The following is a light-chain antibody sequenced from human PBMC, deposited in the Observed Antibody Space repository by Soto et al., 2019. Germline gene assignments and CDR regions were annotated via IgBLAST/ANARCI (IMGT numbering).Light chain of an antibody. V-gene: IGKV2-28*01. CDR1: RNLLHSNGYYY. Sequence: VLTQSPLSLPVTPGEPASISCRSSRNLLHSNGYYYLDWYLQKPGQSPQLLIYLGSNRASGAPDRFSGSGSGTDFTLTISRVEAEDVGVYFCAQGLATPFTFGGGTKVEIK. CDR3: AQGLATPFT. J-gene: IGKJ4*01. CDR2: LGS.